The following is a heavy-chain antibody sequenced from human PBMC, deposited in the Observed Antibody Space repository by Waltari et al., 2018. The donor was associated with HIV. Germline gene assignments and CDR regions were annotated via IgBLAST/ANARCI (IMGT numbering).Heavy chain of an antibody. J-gene: IGHJ5*02. Sequence: QVQLVQSGAEVKKPGSPMKVSCRASGGTSSRYAITWVRPVPGQGLEWMGRINPTFGTANDARTVHGRVTMTPDESTSTAYMALISLRVEDTAMYYCARDRGDDIVTAPPFGWFDPWGQRTLVTVSS. V-gene: IGHV1-69*18. D-gene: IGHD3-9*01. CDR2: INPTFGTA. CDR3: ARDRGDDIVTAPPFGWFDP. CDR1: GGTSSRYA.